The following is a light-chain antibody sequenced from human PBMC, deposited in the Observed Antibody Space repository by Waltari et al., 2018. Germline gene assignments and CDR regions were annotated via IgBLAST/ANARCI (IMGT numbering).Light chain of an antibody. CDR2: DTS. CDR1: QTVSSN. CDR3: QQYNNWPSYT. V-gene: IGKV3-15*01. J-gene: IGKJ2*01. Sequence: EIMMTQSPAPLSVSPGERAPLSCRSSQTVSSNLAWYQQKPGQAPSLLIYDTSTRATGMPARFSGSGSGTEFTLTINSLQSEDFAVYYCQQYNNWPSYTFGQGTKLEIK.